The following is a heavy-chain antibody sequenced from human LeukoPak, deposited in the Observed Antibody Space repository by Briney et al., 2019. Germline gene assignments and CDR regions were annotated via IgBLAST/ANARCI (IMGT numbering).Heavy chain of an antibody. CDR2: ISSSSSTI. D-gene: IGHD1-26*01. Sequence: PGGSLRLSCAASGFTFSSYSMNWVRQAPGKGLEWVSYISSSSSTIYYADSVKGRFTISRDNAKNSLYLQMNSLRAEDTAVYYCARDLLGYYYYYGMDVWGQGTTVTVSS. V-gene: IGHV3-48*01. CDR1: GFTFSSYS. J-gene: IGHJ6*02. CDR3: ARDLLGYYYYYGMDV.